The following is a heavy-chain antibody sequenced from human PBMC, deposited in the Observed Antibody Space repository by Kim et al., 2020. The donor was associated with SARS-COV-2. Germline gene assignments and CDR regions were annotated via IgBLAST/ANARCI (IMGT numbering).Heavy chain of an antibody. V-gene: IGHV3-30*18. J-gene: IGHJ4*01. D-gene: IGHD6-13*01. Sequence: GGSLRLSCAASGFTFSSYGMHWVRQAPGKGLEWVAVISYDGSNKYYADSVKGRFTISRDNSKNTLYLQMNSLRAEDTAVYYCAKLAQQLVKSTYFDYWG. CDR1: GFTFSSYG. CDR3: AKLAQQLVKSTYFDY. CDR2: ISYDGSNK.